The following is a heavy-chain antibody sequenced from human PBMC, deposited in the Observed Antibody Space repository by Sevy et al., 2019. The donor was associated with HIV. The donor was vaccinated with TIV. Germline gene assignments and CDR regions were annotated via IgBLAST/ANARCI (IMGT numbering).Heavy chain of an antibody. D-gene: IGHD1-1*01. V-gene: IGHV3-7*03. Sequence: GGSLRLSCAAPGLFFSAYWMTWVRQVPGKGLEWVAIINEDGSQINYVHSVRGRFTISRDNTKNSLYLQMNSLRVEDSATYYCVKAIYKDDSAWGQGTLVTVSS. CDR2: INEDGSQI. J-gene: IGHJ4*02. CDR1: GLFFSAYW. CDR3: VKAIYKDDSA.